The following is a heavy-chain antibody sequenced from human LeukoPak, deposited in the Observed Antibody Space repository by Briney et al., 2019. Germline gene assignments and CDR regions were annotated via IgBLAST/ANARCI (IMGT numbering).Heavy chain of an antibody. V-gene: IGHV5-51*01. CDR2: IDPNDDDI. Sequence: GESLQISSKASGYNFPSYWIGWVRQMPGKGLEWMGVIDPNDDDIRYSPPFQGQVTISADKSLSIVYLRWRSLKASDTAVYYCARRDASSGGRLDYWGQGSLVTVSS. J-gene: IGHJ4*02. CDR3: ARRDASSGGRLDY. CDR1: GYNFPSYW. D-gene: IGHD2-15*01.